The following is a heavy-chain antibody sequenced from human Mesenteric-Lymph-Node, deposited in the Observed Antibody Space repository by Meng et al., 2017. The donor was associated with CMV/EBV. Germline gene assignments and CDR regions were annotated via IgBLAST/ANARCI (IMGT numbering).Heavy chain of an antibody. Sequence: CKAFGDTFTSYGSSWVRQAPGQGLEWMGWISAYNGNTNYAQKLRGRVTLTTDTSTSTAYMELRSLRSDDTAVYYCARDLSRNLNFDYWGQGTLVTVSS. D-gene: IGHD6-13*01. CDR2: ISAYNGNT. J-gene: IGHJ4*02. V-gene: IGHV1-18*04. CDR3: ARDLSRNLNFDY. CDR1: GDTFTSYG.